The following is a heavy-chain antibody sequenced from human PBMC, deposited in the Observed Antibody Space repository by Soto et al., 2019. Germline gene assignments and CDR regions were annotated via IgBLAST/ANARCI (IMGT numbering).Heavy chain of an antibody. CDR3: AKTASMTIRDGFDH. CDR2: ISGSGSNP. CDR1: GFTFSSYA. Sequence: EVQVLESGGGLVQPGGSLRLSCAASGFTFSSYAMSWVRQAPGQGLEWGSAISGSGSNPYYADSVKGRFTISRDNAKNTLYLQMNSLRAEDTARYYCAKTASMTIRDGFDHWGQGTLVTVSS. D-gene: IGHD4-17*01. V-gene: IGHV3-23*01. J-gene: IGHJ4*02.